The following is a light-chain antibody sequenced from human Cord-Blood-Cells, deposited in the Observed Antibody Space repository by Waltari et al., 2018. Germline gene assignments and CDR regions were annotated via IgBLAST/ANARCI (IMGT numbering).Light chain of an antibody. J-gene: IGLJ1*01. CDR3: SSYTSSSTRV. V-gene: IGLV2-14*03. CDR1: SSDVGGYNS. CDR2: DVS. Sequence: QSALTQTASVSGSPGQSITISCTGTSSDVGGYNSVSWYQQHPGKAPKLMIYDVSNRPSGVSNRFSGSKSGNTASLTISGLQAEDEADYYCSSYTSSSTRVFGTGTKVTVL.